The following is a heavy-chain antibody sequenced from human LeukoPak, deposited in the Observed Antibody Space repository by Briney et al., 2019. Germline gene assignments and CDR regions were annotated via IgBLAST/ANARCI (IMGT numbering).Heavy chain of an antibody. Sequence: SETLSLTCTVPAGSISNYYWSWIRHPAGKGLEWIGRIDTSGSTNYNPSLKSRVTMSVDTSKNQFSLKLSSVTAADTAMYYCVGDYGSGSYRFDFWGQGTLVTVSS. D-gene: IGHD3-10*01. J-gene: IGHJ4*02. V-gene: IGHV4-4*07. CDR3: VGDYGSGSYRFDF. CDR2: IDTSGST. CDR1: AGSISNYY.